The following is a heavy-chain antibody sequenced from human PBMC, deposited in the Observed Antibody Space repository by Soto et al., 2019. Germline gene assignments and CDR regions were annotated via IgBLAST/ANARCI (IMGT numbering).Heavy chain of an antibody. CDR2: ISYDGSNK. V-gene: IGHV3-30*18. CDR3: AKADDYVFDY. Sequence: QVQLVESGGGVVQTGRSLRLSCAASGFTFSSYGMHWVRQAPGKGLEWVAVISYDGSNKYYADSVKGRFTISRDNSKNTLYLQMNSLRAEDTAVYDCAKADDYVFDYWGQGTLVTVSS. CDR1: GFTFSSYG. D-gene: IGHD4-17*01. J-gene: IGHJ4*02.